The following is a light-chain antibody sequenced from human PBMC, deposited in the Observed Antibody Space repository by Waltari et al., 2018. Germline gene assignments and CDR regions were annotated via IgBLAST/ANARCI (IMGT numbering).Light chain of an antibody. Sequence: ILTQSPGTLSLSPGEGATLFCRAIQTGETNYFACDQQKTGQSPKRLIDKKTNSATGSPDRFSGSGSGTGFSLNVDMLEPGYSEVYFCQQFGGSPMYTFGQGTKLEI. V-gene: IGKV3-20*01. J-gene: IGKJ2*01. CDR2: KKT. CDR1: QTGETNY. CDR3: QQFGGSPMYT.